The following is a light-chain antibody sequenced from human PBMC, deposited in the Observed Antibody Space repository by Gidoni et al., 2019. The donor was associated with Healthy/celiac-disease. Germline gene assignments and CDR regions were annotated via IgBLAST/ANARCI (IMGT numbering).Light chain of an antibody. V-gene: IGLV3-19*01. J-gene: IGLJ2*01. CDR3: NSRDSSGNPPVV. CDR1: SLRSYY. Sequence: SSELTQDPAVSVALGQTVRITCQGDSLRSYYASWYQQKPGQAPVLVIYGENNRLSGIPDRFSGSSSGNTASLTITGAQAEDEADYYCNSRDSSGNPPVVFGGGTKLTVL. CDR2: GEN.